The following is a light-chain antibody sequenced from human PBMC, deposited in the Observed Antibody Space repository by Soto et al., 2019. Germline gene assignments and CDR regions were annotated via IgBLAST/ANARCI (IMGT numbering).Light chain of an antibody. Sequence: IQMTQSPSTLSASVGDRVTINCRAKQSIINWLSWYQQKQVKAPKFLIDDASSLESGGPSRFSGSGSGTEFTLTNCSLQPDDVTTDCSPQYNSYLLTSGG. J-gene: IGKJ4*01. CDR1: QSIINW. CDR3: PQYNSYLLT. CDR2: DAS. V-gene: IGKV1-5*01.